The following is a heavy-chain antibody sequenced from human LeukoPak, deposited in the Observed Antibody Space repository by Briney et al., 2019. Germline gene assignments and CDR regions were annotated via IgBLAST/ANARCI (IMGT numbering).Heavy chain of an antibody. CDR2: INSDGSTT. Sequence: GGSLRLSCAASGFTFSSYWMHWVRQAPGKGLVWVSRINSDGSTTSYADSVKGRFTISRDNAKNTLYLQMNSLRAEDTAVYYCARGGWINPLSSGWFGVIDYWGQGTLVTVSS. V-gene: IGHV3-74*01. J-gene: IGHJ4*02. CDR3: ARGGWINPLSSGWFGVIDY. CDR1: GFTFSSYW. D-gene: IGHD6-19*01.